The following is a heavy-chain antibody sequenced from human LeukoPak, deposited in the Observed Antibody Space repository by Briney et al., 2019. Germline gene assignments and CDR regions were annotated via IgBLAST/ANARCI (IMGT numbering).Heavy chain of an antibody. CDR1: GFTFSNYA. D-gene: IGHD6-19*01. CDR2: ISSSGSSI. V-gene: IGHV3-11*01. J-gene: IGHJ4*02. Sequence: PGGSLRLSCAASGFTFSNYAMSWVRQAPGKGLEWVSYISSSGSSIYYAESVKGRFTISRDNAKNSLYLQMNSLRAEDTVVYYCASGRMGRLVSKIPAPREWGQGTLVTVSS. CDR3: ASGRMGRLVSKIPAPRE.